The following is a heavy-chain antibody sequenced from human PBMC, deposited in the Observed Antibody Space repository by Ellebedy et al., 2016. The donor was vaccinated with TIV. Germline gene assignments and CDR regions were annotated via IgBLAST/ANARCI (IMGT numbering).Heavy chain of an antibody. CDR1: GFTFSSYT. Sequence: GESLKISCAASGFTFSSYTMNWVRQAPGKGLEWVSSISSSSSYIYYADSVKGRFTISRDNAKTSLYLQMNSLRAEATAVYYCARDRPAAMRAFDYWGQGTLVTVSS. CDR2: ISSSSSYI. CDR3: ARDRPAAMRAFDY. D-gene: IGHD2-2*01. J-gene: IGHJ4*02. V-gene: IGHV3-21*01.